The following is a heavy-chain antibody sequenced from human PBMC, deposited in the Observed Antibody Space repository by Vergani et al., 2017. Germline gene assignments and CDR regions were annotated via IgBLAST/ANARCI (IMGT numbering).Heavy chain of an antibody. Sequence: EVQLVESGGGLVKPGGSLRLSCAASGFTFSSYSMNWVRQAPGKGLEWVSSIRSSSSYKYYAHSVKGRFTIARDNAKNSLYMQMNSLKAEDRAVYYCARKPPPMTTVTTPRLYWYFDLWGRGTLVTVSS. D-gene: IGHD4-17*01. V-gene: IGHV3-21*01. CDR2: IRSSSSYK. J-gene: IGHJ2*01. CDR3: ARKPPPMTTVTTPRLYWYFDL. CDR1: GFTFSSYS.